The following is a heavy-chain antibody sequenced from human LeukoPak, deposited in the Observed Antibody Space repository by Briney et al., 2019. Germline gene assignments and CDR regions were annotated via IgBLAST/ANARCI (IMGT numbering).Heavy chain of an antibody. J-gene: IGHJ4*02. CDR3: GRAVSTGTVDY. CDR1: GFTFSTYS. Sequence: PGGSLRLSCAASGFTFSTYSMNWVRQAPGKGLEWVSSISSSSSYIYYADSVKGRFTISRDNAKKSLYLQMNSLRAEDTAVYYCGRAVSTGTVDYWGQGTLVTVSS. CDR2: ISSSSSYI. V-gene: IGHV3-21*01. D-gene: IGHD1-1*01.